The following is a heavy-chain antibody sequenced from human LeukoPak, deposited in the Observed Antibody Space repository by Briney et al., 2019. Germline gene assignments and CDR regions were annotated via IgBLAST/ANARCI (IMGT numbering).Heavy chain of an antibody. V-gene: IGHV1-69*06. J-gene: IGHJ4*02. CDR2: IIPIFGTA. D-gene: IGHD1-14*01. CDR3: AREGVPEYYFDY. Sequence: GSSLKVSCKASGGTFSSYAISWVRQAPGQGRGWMGGIIPIFGTANYAQKFQGRVTITADKSTSTAYMELSSLRSEDTAVYYCAREGVPEYYFDYWGQGTLVTVSS. CDR1: GGTFSSYA.